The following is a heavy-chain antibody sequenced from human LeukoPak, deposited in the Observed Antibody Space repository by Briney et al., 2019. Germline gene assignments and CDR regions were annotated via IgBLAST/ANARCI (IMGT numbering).Heavy chain of an antibody. V-gene: IGHV3-7*01. Sequence: GGSLRLSCAASGFSFSNYWMSWVRQAPGKGLEWVANIKQDGSMKGYVDSVKGRFTISRDNAKNSLYLQMNSLRAEDTAVYFCAMIEQVVSNVEGGYWGQGTLVTVSS. D-gene: IGHD6-6*01. CDR2: IKQDGSMK. CDR1: GFSFSNYW. CDR3: AMIEQVVSNVEGGY. J-gene: IGHJ4*02.